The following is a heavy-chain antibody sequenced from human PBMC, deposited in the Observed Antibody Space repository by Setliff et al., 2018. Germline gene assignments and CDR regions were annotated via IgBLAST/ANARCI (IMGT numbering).Heavy chain of an antibody. CDR1: GGSISSISSY. D-gene: IGHD2-2*01. J-gene: IGHJ4*02. CDR2: IPYSGTT. CDR3: ARLSCSSNSCPFDF. Sequence: PSETLSLTCTVSGGSISSISSYWGWIRQPPGKGLAWIGRIPYSGTTYSNASLASRLPISVDTSKNQFTLKVISVTAADTAVYYCARLSCSSNSCPFDFWVQGTLVTVSS. V-gene: IGHV4-39*06.